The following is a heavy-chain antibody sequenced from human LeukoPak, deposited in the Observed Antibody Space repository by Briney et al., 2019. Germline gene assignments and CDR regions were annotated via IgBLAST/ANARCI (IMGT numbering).Heavy chain of an antibody. J-gene: IGHJ4*02. Sequence: SVKVSCKASGGTFSSYAIGWVRQAPGQGLEWMGGIIPIFGTANYAQKCQSRDTITTDESTSTAYMELSSLRSEDTAVYYCAGGVNCTNGVCYTHYFDYWGQGTLVTVSS. V-gene: IGHV1-69*05. CDR1: GGTFSSYA. D-gene: IGHD2-8*01. CDR3: AGGVNCTNGVCYTHYFDY. CDR2: IIPIFGTA.